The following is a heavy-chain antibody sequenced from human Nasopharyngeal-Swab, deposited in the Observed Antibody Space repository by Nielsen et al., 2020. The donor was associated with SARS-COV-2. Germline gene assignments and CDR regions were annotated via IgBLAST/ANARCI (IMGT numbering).Heavy chain of an antibody. V-gene: IGHV3-15*01. CDR3: TTDVDSSSWHYYYYGMDV. J-gene: IGHJ6*02. CDR2: IKSKTDGGTT. Sequence: WIRQPPGKGLEWVGRIKSKTDGGTTDYAAPVKGRFTISRDDSKNTLCLQMNSLKAEDTAVYYCTTDVDSSSWHYYYYGMDVWGQGTTVTVSS. D-gene: IGHD6-13*01.